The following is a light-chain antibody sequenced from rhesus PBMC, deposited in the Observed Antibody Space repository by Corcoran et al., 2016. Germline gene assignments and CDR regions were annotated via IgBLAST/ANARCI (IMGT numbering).Light chain of an antibody. CDR2: KAS. V-gene: IGKV1-21*01. Sequence: DIQMTQSPSSLSASVGDTVTITCRASQGISSWLAWYQQKQGKAPKLLIYKASSLQSGVPSRFSGRGSGTDFTLTINSLQSYDFATYCCQQYYSRPWTFAQGTKVEIK. J-gene: IGKJ1*01. CDR3: QQYYSRPWT. CDR1: QGISSW.